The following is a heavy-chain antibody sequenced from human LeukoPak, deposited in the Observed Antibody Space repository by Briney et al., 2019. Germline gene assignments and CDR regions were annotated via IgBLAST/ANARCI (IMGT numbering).Heavy chain of an antibody. V-gene: IGHV3-48*02. J-gene: IGHJ4*02. D-gene: IGHD3-10*01. Sequence: PGGSLRLSCAASGFIFSSYSMNWGRQAPGKGLEWPSYISSGSGTIYYADSVKGRFTISRDNAKNSVYLQMNSLRDEDTAVYYCARGGNIDFWGQGTLVTVSS. CDR1: GFIFSSYS. CDR2: ISSGSGTI. CDR3: ARGGNIDF.